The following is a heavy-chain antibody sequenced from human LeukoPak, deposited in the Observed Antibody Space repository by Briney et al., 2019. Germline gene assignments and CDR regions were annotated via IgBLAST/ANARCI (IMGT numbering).Heavy chain of an antibody. CDR2: IYYSGST. V-gene: IGHV4-39*02. CDR1: GGSISSSSYY. D-gene: IGHD2-15*01. J-gene: IGHJ4*02. Sequence: SETLSLTCTVSGGSISSSSYYWGWIRQPPRKGLEWIGSIYYSGSTYYNPSLKSRVTISVDTSKNQFSLKLSSVTAADTAVYYCAREGCSGGSCYSNYWGQGTLVTVSS. CDR3: AREGCSGGSCYSNY.